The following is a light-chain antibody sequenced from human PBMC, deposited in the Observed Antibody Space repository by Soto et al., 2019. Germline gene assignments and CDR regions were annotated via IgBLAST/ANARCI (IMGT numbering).Light chain of an antibody. J-gene: IGKJ5*01. CDR2: DVS. V-gene: IGKV1-13*02. CDR3: QQFTSYPIT. Sequence: AIQVTQSPSSLSASVGDRVTITCRASQDIRGALAWYQQKPGKAPKLLIYDVSTVQSGVPSRFSGRGSGTEFALTITSLQPEDFATYYCQQFTSYPITFGQGTRL. CDR1: QDIRGA.